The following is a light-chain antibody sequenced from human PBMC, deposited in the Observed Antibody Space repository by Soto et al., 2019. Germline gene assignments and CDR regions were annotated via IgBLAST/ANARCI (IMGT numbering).Light chain of an antibody. V-gene: IGKV1-33*01. CDR1: QDTSNY. CDR2: DAS. Sequence: DIQMPQPPSSLSASVGDRVTITCQASQDTSNYLNWYQQKPGKAPKLLIYDASNLETGVPSRFSGSGSGTDFTCTISSLQPEDIATYYCQQYDNLPRLTFGGGTKVEIK. CDR3: QQYDNLPRLT. J-gene: IGKJ4*01.